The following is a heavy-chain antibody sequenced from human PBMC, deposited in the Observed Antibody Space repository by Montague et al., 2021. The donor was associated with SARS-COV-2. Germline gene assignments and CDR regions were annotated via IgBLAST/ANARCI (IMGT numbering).Heavy chain of an antibody. J-gene: IGHJ3*02. Sequence: SETLSLTCTVSGGSINSYYWTWIRQPPGKGLEWIWYIYNRGTAKYNPSLKSRVTVSLDTSKDQFSLRLNSVTAADTAVYYCARADLGPAPTAFGIWGPGTMVTVSS. CDR1: GGSINSYY. D-gene: IGHD3-16*01. CDR2: IYNRGTA. V-gene: IGHV4-59*01. CDR3: ARADLGPAPTAFGI.